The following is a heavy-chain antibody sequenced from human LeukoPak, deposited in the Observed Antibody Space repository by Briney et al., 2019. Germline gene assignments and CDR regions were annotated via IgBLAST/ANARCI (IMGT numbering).Heavy chain of an antibody. CDR3: AKERQAGEGLAATNLDY. V-gene: IGHV3-23*01. CDR1: GFTFSSSA. CDR2: ISGSGGST. Sequence: GGSLRLSCAASGFTFSSSAMRWVREAPGKGLEWVSAISGSGGSTYYAESVKGRFTLSRDNSKNTLYLQMNSLRAEDTAVYYCAKERQAGEGLAATNLDYWVQGTMVSVRS. D-gene: IGHD6-13*01. J-gene: IGHJ4*02.